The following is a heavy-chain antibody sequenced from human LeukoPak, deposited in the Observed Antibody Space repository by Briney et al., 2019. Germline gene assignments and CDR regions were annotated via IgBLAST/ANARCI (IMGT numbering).Heavy chain of an antibody. CDR1: GGSISSYF. D-gene: IGHD5-12*01. CDR3: ARTSSGYDSPYFDY. J-gene: IGHJ4*02. V-gene: IGHV4-59*12. Sequence: PSETLSLTCTVSGGSISSYFWSWIRQPPGKGLEWIGYIYYSGSTNYNPSLKSRVTISVDTSKNQISLKLNSVTAADTAVYYCARTSSGYDSPYFDYWGQGTLVTVSS. CDR2: IYYSGST.